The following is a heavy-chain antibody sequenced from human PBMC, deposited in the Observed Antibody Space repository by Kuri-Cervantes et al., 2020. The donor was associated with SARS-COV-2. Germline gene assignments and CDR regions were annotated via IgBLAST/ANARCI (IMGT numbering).Heavy chain of an antibody. Sequence: GGSLSLSCAASGFTFSSYSMNWVRQAPGKGLEWVSSISSSSSYIYYADSVKGRFTISRDNAKNSLYLQMNSLRAEDTAVYYCAREGWGSHNIYYFDYWGQGTLVTVSS. CDR1: GFTFSSYS. CDR3: AREGWGSHNIYYFDY. CDR2: ISSSSSYI. V-gene: IGHV3-21*01. J-gene: IGHJ4*02. D-gene: IGHD1-1*01.